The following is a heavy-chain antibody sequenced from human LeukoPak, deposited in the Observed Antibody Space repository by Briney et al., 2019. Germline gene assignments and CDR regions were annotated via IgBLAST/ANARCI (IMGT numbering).Heavy chain of an antibody. Sequence: PGGSPRLSCAASGFTFSSYGMHWVRQAPGKGLEWVAFIRYDGSNKYYADSVKGRFTISRDNSKNTLYLQMNSLRAEDTAVYYCAKDRLATRRDDAFDIWGQGTMVTVSS. CDR2: IRYDGSNK. D-gene: IGHD6-6*01. CDR3: AKDRLATRRDDAFDI. V-gene: IGHV3-30*02. CDR1: GFTFSSYG. J-gene: IGHJ3*02.